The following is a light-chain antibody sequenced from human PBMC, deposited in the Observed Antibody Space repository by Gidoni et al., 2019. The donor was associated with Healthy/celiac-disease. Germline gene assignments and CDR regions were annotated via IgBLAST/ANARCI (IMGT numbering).Light chain of an antibody. CDR3: QQYNSYSPWT. CDR1: QSISSW. V-gene: IGKV1-5*03. CDR2: KAS. Sequence: DIQLTQSPSTLSASVGDRVTITCRASQSISSWLALYQQKPGKAPKLLIYKASSLESGGPSRFSGSGSGTEFTLTISSLQPDDFATYYCQQYNSYSPWTFGQGTKVEIK. J-gene: IGKJ1*01.